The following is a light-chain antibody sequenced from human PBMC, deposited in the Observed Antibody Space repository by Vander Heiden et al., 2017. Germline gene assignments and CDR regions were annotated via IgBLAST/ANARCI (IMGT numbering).Light chain of an antibody. CDR2: QDS. J-gene: IGLJ2*01. V-gene: IGLV3-1*01. Sequence: SSERTQPPSVSVSPGQTARVPCSGDKLGDKYACWYQQKPGQSPVLVIYQDSKRPSGIPERFSGSNSGNTATLTISGTQAMDEADYYCQAWDSSTAVFGGGTKLTVL. CDR1: KLGDKY. CDR3: QAWDSSTAV.